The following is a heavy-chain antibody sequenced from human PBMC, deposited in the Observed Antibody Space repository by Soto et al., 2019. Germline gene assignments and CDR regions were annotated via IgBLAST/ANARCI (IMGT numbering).Heavy chain of an antibody. D-gene: IGHD1-1*01. J-gene: IGHJ4*02. CDR1: GFTFSSYG. V-gene: IGHV3-30*18. CDR3: AKDRGSGWNGYFDY. CDR2: ISYDGSNK. Sequence: QVQLVESGGGVVQPGRSLRLSCAASGFTFSSYGMHWVRQAPGKGLEWVAVISYDGSNKYYADSVKGRFTISRDNSKNTLYLQMNSLRAEDTAVYYCAKDRGSGWNGYFDYWGQGTLVTVSS.